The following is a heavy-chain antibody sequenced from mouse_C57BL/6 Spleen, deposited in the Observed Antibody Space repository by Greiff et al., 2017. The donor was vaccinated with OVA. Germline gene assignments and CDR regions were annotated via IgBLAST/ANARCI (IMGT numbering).Heavy chain of an antibody. CDR2: ISYDGSN. Sequence: EVQLQESGPGLVKPSQSLSLTCSVTGYSITSGYYWNWIRQFPGNKLEWMGYISYDGSNNYNPSLQNRISITRDTSKNQFLLKLNSVTTEDTATYYCARVASYYSNLYYFDYWGQGTTLTVSS. J-gene: IGHJ2*01. V-gene: IGHV3-6*01. CDR3: ARVASYYSNLYYFDY. D-gene: IGHD2-5*01. CDR1: GYSITSGYY.